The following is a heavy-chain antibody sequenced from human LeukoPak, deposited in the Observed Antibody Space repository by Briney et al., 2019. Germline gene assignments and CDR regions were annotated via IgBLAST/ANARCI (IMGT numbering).Heavy chain of an antibody. V-gene: IGHV1-2*02. J-gene: IGHJ3*02. CDR3: ASLYDYYYDSSGHDAFDI. CDR1: GYTYTGYY. Sequence: ASVKVSCKASGYTYTGYYMHWVRQAPGQGLEWMGWINPNSGGTNYAQKFQGRVTMTRDTSISTAYMELSRLRSDDTAVYYCASLYDYYYDSSGHDAFDIWGQGTMVTVSS. D-gene: IGHD3-22*01. CDR2: INPNSGGT.